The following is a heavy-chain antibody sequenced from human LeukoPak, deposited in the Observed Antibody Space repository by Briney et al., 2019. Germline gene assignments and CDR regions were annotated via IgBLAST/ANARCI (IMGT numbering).Heavy chain of an antibody. CDR2: IYYSGST. CDR3: ARAVAYGIDTGYFDY. CDR1: GGSISSSNYY. J-gene: IGHJ4*02. Sequence: SETLSLTCTVSGGSISSSNYYWGWIRQPPGKGLEWIGSIYYSGSTYYNPSLKSRVTISVDTSKNQFSLKLSSVTAADTAVYYCARAVAYGIDTGYFDYWGQGTLVTVSS. D-gene: IGHD2-8*02. V-gene: IGHV4-39*01.